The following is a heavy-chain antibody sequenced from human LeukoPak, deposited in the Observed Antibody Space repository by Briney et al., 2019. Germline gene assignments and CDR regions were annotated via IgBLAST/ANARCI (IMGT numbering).Heavy chain of an antibody. J-gene: IGHJ5*02. CDR1: GYTFTTSG. V-gene: IGHV1-18*01. CDR2: ISAYNGNT. D-gene: IGHD6-13*01. CDR3: ARDGYSSSWYSNNWFDP. Sequence: ASVKVSCKASGYTFTTSGISWVRQAPGQGLEWMGWISAYNGNTNYAQKLQGRVTMTTDTSTSTAYMELRSLRSDDTAVYYCARDGYSSSWYSNNWFDPWGQGTLVTVSS.